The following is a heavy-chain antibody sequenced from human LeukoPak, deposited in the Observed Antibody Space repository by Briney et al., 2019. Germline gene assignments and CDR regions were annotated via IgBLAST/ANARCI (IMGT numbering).Heavy chain of an antibody. D-gene: IGHD4-11*01. CDR3: ATSSTVVDY. V-gene: IGHV3-30-3*01. Sequence: GGSLRLSCAASGFTFSSYAMHWVRQAPGKGLEWVTLISYDAINKYYADSVKGRFTISRDNSKNTVYLQMDGLRTEDTGVYYCATSSTVVDYWGQGTLVTVSS. J-gene: IGHJ4*02. CDR2: ISYDAINK. CDR1: GFTFSSYA.